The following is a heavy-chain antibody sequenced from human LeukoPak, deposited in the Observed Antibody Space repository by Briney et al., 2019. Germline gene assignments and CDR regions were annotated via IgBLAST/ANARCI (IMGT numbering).Heavy chain of an antibody. Sequence: GGSLRLSCASSGFTVSSNYMSWVRQAPGKGLEWVSLIYSDGNTYYADSVKGRFTISRDNSKSTLYLQMNCLRAEDTAVYYCVKDGSGSYYTYYFDYWGLGTLVTVSS. V-gene: IGHV3-53*05. CDR2: IYSDGNT. J-gene: IGHJ4*02. D-gene: IGHD3-10*01. CDR1: GFTVSSNY. CDR3: VKDGSGSYYTYYFDY.